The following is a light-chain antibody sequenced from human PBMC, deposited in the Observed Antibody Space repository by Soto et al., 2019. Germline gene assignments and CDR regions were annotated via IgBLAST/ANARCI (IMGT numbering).Light chain of an antibody. CDR2: GNT. CDR3: QSYDSSLSVLYV. V-gene: IGLV1-40*01. Sequence: QSALTRPPSVSGAPGQRVTISCTGSSSNIGAGYEVHWFQQLPGTAPKLLIYGNTNRPSGVPDRFSGSKSDTSASLAITGLQPEDEADYYCQSYDSSLSVLYVFGTGTKVTVL. CDR1: SSNIGAGYE. J-gene: IGLJ1*01.